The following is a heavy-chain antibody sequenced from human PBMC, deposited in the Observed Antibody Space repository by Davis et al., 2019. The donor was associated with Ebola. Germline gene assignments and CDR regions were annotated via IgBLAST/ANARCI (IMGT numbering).Heavy chain of an antibody. D-gene: IGHD3-3*01. V-gene: IGHV3-30*04. CDR2: VSHSEREK. CDR3: ARAVFHEVLDS. CDR1: GFTFSNYA. J-gene: IGHJ4*02. Sequence: GESLKISCAASGFTFSNYAMHWVCQAPGKGLEWVAVVSHSEREKFYADSVKGRFTISRDNSENTLYLQMNSLTAGDTAVYFCARAVFHEVLDSWGQGTPVTVSS.